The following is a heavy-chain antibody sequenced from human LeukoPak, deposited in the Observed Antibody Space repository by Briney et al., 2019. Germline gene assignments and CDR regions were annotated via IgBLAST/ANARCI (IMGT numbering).Heavy chain of an antibody. V-gene: IGHV4-34*01. J-gene: IGHJ3*02. D-gene: IGHD6-19*01. CDR3: ARGSHYSSGTSWDAFDI. Sequence: SETLSLTCAVYGGSFSGYYWSWIRQPPGKGLEWIGEINHSGSTNYNPSLKSRVTISVDTSKNQFSLKLSSVTAADTAVYYCARGSHYSSGTSWDAFDIWGQGTMVTVSS. CDR2: INHSGST. CDR1: GGSFSGYY.